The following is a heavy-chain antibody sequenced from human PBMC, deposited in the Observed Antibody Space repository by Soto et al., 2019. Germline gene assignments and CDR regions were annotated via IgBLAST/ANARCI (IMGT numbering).Heavy chain of an antibody. CDR3: ARTIVVVPAAPDRFDY. Sequence: TLHLICTVWNACISGQYCNWIRQPPGKGLEWIGYIYYSGSTYYNPSLKSRVTISVDTSKNQFSLKLSSVTAADTAVYYCARTIVVVPAAPDRFDYWGQGTLVTVSS. J-gene: IGHJ4*02. CDR1: NACISGQY. V-gene: IGHV4-30-4*01. CDR2: IYYSGST. D-gene: IGHD2-2*01.